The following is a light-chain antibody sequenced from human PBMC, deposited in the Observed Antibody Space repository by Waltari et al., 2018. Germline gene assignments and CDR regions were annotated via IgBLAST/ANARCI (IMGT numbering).Light chain of an antibody. V-gene: IGKV3-20*01. CDR1: QSIGRS. J-gene: IGKJ1*01. CDR2: AAS. Sequence: EIVLTQSPGTLSLSPVERVTLSCRASQSIGRSLARYQQKPGQAPRLLIYAASSRATGIPDRFSGSGSGTDFSLTISRLEPEDFAVYYCQHYVRLPATFGQGTKVEIK. CDR3: QHYVRLPAT.